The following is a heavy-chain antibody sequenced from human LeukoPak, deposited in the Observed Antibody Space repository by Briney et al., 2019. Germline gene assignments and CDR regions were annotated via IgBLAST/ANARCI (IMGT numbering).Heavy chain of an antibody. CDR2: ISSSGSTI. V-gene: IGHV3-11*04. CDR1: EFSVTNGW. Sequence: GGSLRLSCPASEFSVTNGWMSWVRQAPGKGLEWVSYISSSGSTIYYADSVKGRFTISRDNAKNSLYLQMNSLRAEDTAVYYCARVVGATVVDYWGQGTLVTVSS. CDR3: ARVVGATVVDY. D-gene: IGHD1-26*01. J-gene: IGHJ4*02.